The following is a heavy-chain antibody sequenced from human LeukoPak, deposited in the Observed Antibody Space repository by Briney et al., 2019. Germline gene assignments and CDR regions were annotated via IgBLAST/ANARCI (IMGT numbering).Heavy chain of an antibody. CDR3: ARVDPYDILTGYYSFIIDY. CDR2: INHSGST. V-gene: IGHV4-34*01. Sequence: SETLSLTCAVYGGAFSGYYWSCIRQPPGKGLEWIWEINHSGSTNYNPSLKSRVTISVDTSKNQFSLKLSSVTAADTAVYYCARVDPYDILTGYYSFIIDYWGQGTLVTVSS. J-gene: IGHJ4*02. D-gene: IGHD3-9*01. CDR1: GGAFSGYY.